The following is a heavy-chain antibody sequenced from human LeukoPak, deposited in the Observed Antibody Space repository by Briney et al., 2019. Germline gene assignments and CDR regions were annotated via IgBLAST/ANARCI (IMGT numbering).Heavy chain of an antibody. J-gene: IGHJ4*02. CDR1: GGTFSSYA. CDR2: IIPIFGTA. Sequence: SVKVSCKASGGTFSSYAISWVRQAPGQGLEWMGGIIPIFGTANYAQRFQGRVTITADESTSTAYMELSSLRSEDTAVYYCARMRDCSGGSCYYDSDYWGQGTLVTVSS. D-gene: IGHD2-15*01. V-gene: IGHV1-69*13. CDR3: ARMRDCSGGSCYYDSDY.